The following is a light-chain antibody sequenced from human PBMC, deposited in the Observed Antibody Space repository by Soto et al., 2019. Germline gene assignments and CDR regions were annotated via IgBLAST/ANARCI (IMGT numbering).Light chain of an antibody. J-gene: IGLJ1*01. CDR1: SSDVGGYNY. CDR2: EVS. V-gene: IGLV2-14*01. Sequence: QSALTQPASVSGSPGQSITISCTGTSSDVGGYNYVSWYQQHPGKAPKLMIYEVSNRPSRVSNRSSGSKSGNTASLTISGLQAEDEADYYCSSYTRSSTSYVFGTGTKLTVL. CDR3: SSYTRSSTSYV.